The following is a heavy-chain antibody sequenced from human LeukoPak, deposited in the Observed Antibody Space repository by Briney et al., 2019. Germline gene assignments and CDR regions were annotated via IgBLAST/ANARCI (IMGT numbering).Heavy chain of an antibody. V-gene: IGHV3-74*01. J-gene: IGHJ5*02. D-gene: IGHD2-21*02. CDR2: INPDGSWT. Sequence: PGGSLRLSCAASGFTFNSYWMVWFRQAPGKGLVWVSCINPDGSWTLHADSVKGRFGISRDYARNTLYLQMNSLGVEDTAMYYCARDEQRPGVTASDHWSQGTLVTVSS. CDR1: GFTFNSYW. CDR3: ARDEQRPGVTASDH.